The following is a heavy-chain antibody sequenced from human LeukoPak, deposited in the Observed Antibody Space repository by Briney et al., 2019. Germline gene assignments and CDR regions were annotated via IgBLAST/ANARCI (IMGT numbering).Heavy chain of an antibody. Sequence: GGSLRLSCAPSGFTFSSSEMNWVRQAPGRGLEWVSYISSSGSTIYYADSVKGRSTISRDKAKNSMYLQMNSLRAEDTAVYYCARVEEDDFDIWGQGTMVTVSS. J-gene: IGHJ3*02. CDR1: GFTFSSSE. CDR2: ISSSGSTI. CDR3: ARVEEDDFDI. V-gene: IGHV3-48*03.